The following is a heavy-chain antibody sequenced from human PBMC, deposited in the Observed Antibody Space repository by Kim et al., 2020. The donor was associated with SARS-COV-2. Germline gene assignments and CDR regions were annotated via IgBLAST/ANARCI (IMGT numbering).Heavy chain of an antibody. CDR1: GFTFSDYY. CDR3: ARDREYYDFWSGRDCYFYYGMDV. J-gene: IGHJ6*02. CDR2: ISSSSFYT. V-gene: IGHV3-11*05. Sequence: GGSLRLSCAASGFTFSDYYMSWIRQAPGKGLEWVSYISSSSFYTNYADSVKGRFTISRDNAKNSLYLQMNSLRAEDTAVYYCARDREYYDFWSGRDCYFYYGMDVWGQGTTVTVSS. D-gene: IGHD3-3*01.